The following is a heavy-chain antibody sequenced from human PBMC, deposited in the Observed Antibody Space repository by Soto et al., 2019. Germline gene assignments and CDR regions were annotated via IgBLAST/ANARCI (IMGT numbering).Heavy chain of an antibody. V-gene: IGHV3-23*01. Sequence: GGSLRLSCAASGFTFSSYAMSWVRQAPGKGLEWVSAISGSGGSTYYADSMKGRFTISRDTSKNTLYLQMNSLRAEDTAVYYCAKGATNYSNYFDYWGQGTLVTVSS. CDR2: ISGSGGST. CDR1: GFTFSSYA. D-gene: IGHD4-4*01. J-gene: IGHJ4*02. CDR3: AKGATNYSNYFDY.